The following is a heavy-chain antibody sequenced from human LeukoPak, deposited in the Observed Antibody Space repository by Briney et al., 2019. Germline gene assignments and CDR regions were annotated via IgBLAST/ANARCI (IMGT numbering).Heavy chain of an antibody. CDR1: GGSISSYY. J-gene: IGHJ4*02. V-gene: IGHV4-4*07. CDR2: IYTSGST. D-gene: IGHD3-22*01. Sequence: SETLSLTCTVSGGSISSYYWSWIRQPAGKGLEWIGRIYTSGSTDYNPSLRSRVSMSVDTSKNQFSLKLWSVTAADTAVYYCARVGPAIDSSGTNFDYWGQGTLVTVSS. CDR3: ARVGPAIDSSGTNFDY.